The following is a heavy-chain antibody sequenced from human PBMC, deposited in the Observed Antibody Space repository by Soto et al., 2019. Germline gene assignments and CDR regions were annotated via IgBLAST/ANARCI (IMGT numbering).Heavy chain of an antibody. CDR1: GYTFTSYY. D-gene: IGHD6-19*01. CDR3: AGGGXAVGGDYSYYGMDV. Sequence: ASVKVSCKASGYTFTSYYMHWVRQAPGQGLEWMGIINPSGGSTSYAQKFQGRVTMTRDTSTSTVYMELSSLRSEDTAVYYCAGGGXAVGGDYSYYGMDVWGQGTTVTVSS. V-gene: IGHV1-46*01. J-gene: IGHJ6*02. CDR2: INPSGGST.